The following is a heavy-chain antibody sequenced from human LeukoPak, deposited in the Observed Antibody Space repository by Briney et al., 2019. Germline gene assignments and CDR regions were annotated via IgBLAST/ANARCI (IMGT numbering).Heavy chain of an antibody. Sequence: GRSLRLSCAASGFTFSSYSMHWVRQAPGKGLEWVAVLSYDGSNKYYADSVKGRFTISRDNSKNTLYLEMNRLRPEDTALYYCAKAGASGSGPIDSWGQGTPVIVSS. J-gene: IGHJ4*02. V-gene: IGHV3-30*04. D-gene: IGHD3-10*01. CDR3: AKAGASGSGPIDS. CDR1: GFTFSSYS. CDR2: LSYDGSNK.